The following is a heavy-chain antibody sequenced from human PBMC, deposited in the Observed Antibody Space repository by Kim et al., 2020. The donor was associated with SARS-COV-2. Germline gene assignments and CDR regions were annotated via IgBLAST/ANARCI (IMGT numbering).Heavy chain of an antibody. CDR3: AKDEALLRDAFDI. Sequence: YADSVKGRFTISRDNSKNTLYLQMNSLRAEDTAVYYCAKDEALLRDAFDIWGQGTMVTVSS. V-gene: IGHV3-23*01. J-gene: IGHJ3*02. D-gene: IGHD3-16*01.